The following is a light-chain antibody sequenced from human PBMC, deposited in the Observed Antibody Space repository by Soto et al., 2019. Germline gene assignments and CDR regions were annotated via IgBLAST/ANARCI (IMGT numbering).Light chain of an antibody. CDR3: SSYTTGSTLV. Sequence: QSALTQPASVSGSPGQSITISCTGTTSDVGTFDYVSWYQQHPDKAPKLMIYDVSNRPSGVSNRFSGSKSGNTASLTISGLQAEDEADYYCSSYTTGSTLVFGGGTKLTVL. CDR2: DVS. CDR1: TSDVGTFDY. V-gene: IGLV2-14*03. J-gene: IGLJ2*01.